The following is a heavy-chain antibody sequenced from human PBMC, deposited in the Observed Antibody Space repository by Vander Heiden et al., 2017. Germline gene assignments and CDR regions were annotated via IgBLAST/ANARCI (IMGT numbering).Heavy chain of an antibody. V-gene: IGHV4-39*01. CDR3: ARQVSGGYYYYGMDV. CDR2: IYYSGST. D-gene: IGHD3-16*01. J-gene: IGHJ6*02. CDR1: GGSISSRSYY. Sequence: QLQLQESGPGLVKPSETLSLTCTVSGGSISSRSYYWGWIRQPPGKGREWIGSIYYSGSTYYNPSLKVRVTISVDTSKNQFSLKLSSVTAADTAVYYCARQVSGGYYYYGMDVWGQGTTVTVSS.